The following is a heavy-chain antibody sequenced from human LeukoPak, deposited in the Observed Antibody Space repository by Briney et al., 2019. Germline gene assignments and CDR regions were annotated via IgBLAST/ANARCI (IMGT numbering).Heavy chain of an antibody. CDR3: ARHTSVWGSYRYSYRFDY. CDR1: GGSISSSSYY. D-gene: IGHD3-16*02. Sequence: SETLSLTCTVSGGSISSSSYYWGWIRQPPGKGLEWIGEINHSGSTNYNPSLKSRVTISVDTSKNQFSLKLSSVTAADTAVYYCARHTSVWGSYRYSYRFDYWGQGTLVTVSS. CDR2: INHSGST. J-gene: IGHJ4*02. V-gene: IGHV4-39*01.